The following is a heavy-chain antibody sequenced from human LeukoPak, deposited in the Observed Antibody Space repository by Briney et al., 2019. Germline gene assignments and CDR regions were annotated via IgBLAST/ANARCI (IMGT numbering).Heavy chain of an antibody. D-gene: IGHD1-1*01. Sequence: VCGPAQVKPTQTPTQTCTLSGFSLSTGCMCVSGIRQLPGKALEWLARIDWCDDKYYSTSLKTRVTTSKDTAKTQVVLTMSNMHPVDTASYYSARRKNAGTLYPFDYWGQGTLVTVSS. CDR2: IDWCDDK. V-gene: IGHV2-70*11. J-gene: IGHJ4*02. CDR3: ARRKNAGTLYPFDY. CDR1: GFSLSTGCMC.